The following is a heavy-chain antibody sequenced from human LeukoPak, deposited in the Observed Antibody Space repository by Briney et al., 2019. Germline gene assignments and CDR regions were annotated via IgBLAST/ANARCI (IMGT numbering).Heavy chain of an antibody. Sequence: GGSLRLSCAASGFSVSDYSINWIRQSPGKGPEWISYVMSGRGSTNYADSVKGRFTISRDNAKNSVALQLDGLRADDTAVYFCTLERLGSYYAFESWGQGTLVTVSS. D-gene: IGHD1-26*01. CDR1: GFSVSDYS. CDR3: TLERLGSYYAFES. V-gene: IGHV3-11*05. J-gene: IGHJ4*02. CDR2: VMSGRGST.